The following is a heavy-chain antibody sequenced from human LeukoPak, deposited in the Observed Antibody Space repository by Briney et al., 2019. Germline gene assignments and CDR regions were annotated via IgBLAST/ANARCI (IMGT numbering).Heavy chain of an antibody. CDR2: TRKKANSYTT. CDR3: ARVGESGGYSFYY. CDR1: GFTFSDHY. V-gene: IGHV3-72*01. J-gene: IGHJ4*02. D-gene: IGHD3-10*01. Sequence: GGSLRLSCAASGFTFSDHYMDWVRQAPGKGLEWVGRTRKKANSYTTEYAASVKGRFTISRDDSKNSLYLQMNSLKTEDTAVYFCARVGESGGYSFYYWGQGTLGTVSS.